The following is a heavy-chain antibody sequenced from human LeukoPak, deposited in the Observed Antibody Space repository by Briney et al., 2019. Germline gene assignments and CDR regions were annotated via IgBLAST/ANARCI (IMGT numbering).Heavy chain of an antibody. CDR3: ERNVRAAAGIYYFDY. CDR1: GYTFTGYY. J-gene: IGHJ4*02. CDR2: INPNTGGT. D-gene: IGHD6-13*01. Sequence: ASVKVSCKASGYTFTGYYMHWVRQAPGQGLEWMGRINPNTGGTNNAQKCQGRVTMPRDTSISTAYMELSRLRSDDTAVYYCERNVRAAAGIYYFDYWGQGTLVTVSS. V-gene: IGHV1-2*06.